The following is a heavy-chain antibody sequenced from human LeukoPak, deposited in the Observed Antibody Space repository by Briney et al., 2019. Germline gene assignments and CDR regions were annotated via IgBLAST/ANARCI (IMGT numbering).Heavy chain of an antibody. CDR2: IYYSGST. V-gene: IGHV4-59*01. J-gene: IGHJ3*02. Sequence: SETLSLTCTVSGGSISIYYWSWIRQPPGKGLEWIGYIYYSGSTNYNPSLKSRVTISVDTSKNQFSLKLSSVTAADTAVYYCARVPSSWYPAFDIWGQGTMVTVSS. CDR3: ARVPSSWYPAFDI. CDR1: GGSISIYY. D-gene: IGHD6-13*01.